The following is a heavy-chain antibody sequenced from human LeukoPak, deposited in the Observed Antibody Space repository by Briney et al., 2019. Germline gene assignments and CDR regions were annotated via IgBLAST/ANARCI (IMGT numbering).Heavy chain of an antibody. J-gene: IGHJ5*02. D-gene: IGHD3-16*01. CDR3: ARDSTLPWGDCWFDP. V-gene: IGHV1-3*01. Sequence: GASVKVSCKASGYTFTAYSIHWLRQAPGQRPEWMGWINVGNGDTKYSQKFQGRVTLTRDTSASTAYMDLSSLRSEDTALYYCARDSTLPWGDCWFDPWGQGTLVTVSS. CDR2: INVGNGDT. CDR1: GYTFTAYS.